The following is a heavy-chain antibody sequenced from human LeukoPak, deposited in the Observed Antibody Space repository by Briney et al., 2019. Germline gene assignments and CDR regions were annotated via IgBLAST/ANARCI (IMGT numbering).Heavy chain of an antibody. CDR1: GGSISNYY. J-gene: IGHJ3*02. V-gene: IGHV4-4*07. CDR2: IYTSGST. Sequence: SETLSLTCTVSGGSISNYYWSWIRQPAGKGLEWIGRIYTSGSTNYNPSLKSRVTMSVDTSKNQFSLKLSSVTAADTAVYYCARDFIVVPAADDAFDIWGQGTMVTVSS. CDR3: ARDFIVVPAADDAFDI. D-gene: IGHD2-2*01.